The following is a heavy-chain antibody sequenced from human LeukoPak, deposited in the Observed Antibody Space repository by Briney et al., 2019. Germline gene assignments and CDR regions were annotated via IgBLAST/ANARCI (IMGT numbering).Heavy chain of an antibody. D-gene: IGHD4-23*01. CDR2: ISSSSSYI. Sequence: GGSLRLSCAASGFSFSSYSMNWVRQAPGKGLEWVSSISSSSSYIYYTDSVKGRFTISRDNAKNSLYLQMNSLRAEDTAVYYCARDRGYSGNFQFDYWGQGTLVTVSS. V-gene: IGHV3-21*01. J-gene: IGHJ4*02. CDR1: GFSFSSYS. CDR3: ARDRGYSGNFQFDY.